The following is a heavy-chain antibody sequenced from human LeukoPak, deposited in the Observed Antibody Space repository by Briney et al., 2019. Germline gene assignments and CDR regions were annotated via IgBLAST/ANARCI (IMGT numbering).Heavy chain of an antibody. CDR3: ARAGSYYYYYMDV. Sequence: GGSLRLSCAASGFTFSSYGMHWVRQAPGKGLEWVAVISYDGSNKYYADSVKGRFTISRDNSKNTLYLQMNSLRAEDTAVYYCARAGSYYYYYMDVWGKGTTVTVSS. J-gene: IGHJ6*03. CDR1: GFTFSSYG. D-gene: IGHD1-26*01. V-gene: IGHV3-30*03. CDR2: ISYDGSNK.